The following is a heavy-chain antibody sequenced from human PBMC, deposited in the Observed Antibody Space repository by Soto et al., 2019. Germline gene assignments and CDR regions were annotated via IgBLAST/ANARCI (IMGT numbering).Heavy chain of an antibody. CDR3: AHRARGQQLVRLGWFDP. V-gene: IGHV2-5*01. CDR2: IYWNDDK. CDR1: GFSLSTSGVG. Sequence: ASGPTLVNPTQTLTLTCTFSGFSLSTSGVGVGWIRQPPGKALEWLALIYWNDDKRYSPSLKSRLTITKDTSKNQVVLTMTNMDPVDTATYYCAHRARGQQLVRLGWFDPWGQGTLVTVSS. D-gene: IGHD6-13*01. J-gene: IGHJ5*02.